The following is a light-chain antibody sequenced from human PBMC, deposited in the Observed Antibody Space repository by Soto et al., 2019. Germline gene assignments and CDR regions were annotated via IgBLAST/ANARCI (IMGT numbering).Light chain of an antibody. Sequence: QSVLTQPPSVSGAPGQRVTISCTGSSSKIGAGYDGHWYQQLPGTAPKLLIYCNSNRPSRVPDRFSGSKSGTSASLAITGLQAEDEADYYCQSYDSSLSGTYVFGTGTKLTVL. CDR1: SSKIGAGYD. V-gene: IGLV1-40*01. CDR3: QSYDSSLSGTYV. CDR2: CNS. J-gene: IGLJ1*01.